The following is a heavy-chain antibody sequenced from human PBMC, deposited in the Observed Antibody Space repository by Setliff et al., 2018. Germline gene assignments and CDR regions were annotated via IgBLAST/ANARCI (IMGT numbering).Heavy chain of an antibody. D-gene: IGHD3-22*01. Sequence: SETLSLTCTVSGGSISSGIYYWSWIRQPAGKGLEWIGRMYASGSTKYNPSLKSRVTISVDTSKNQFSLKLSSVTAADTAVYYCARESRYYYDNLGTLDYWGQGTLVTVSS. CDR3: ARESRYYYDNLGTLDY. CDR2: MYASGST. CDR1: GGSISSGIYY. J-gene: IGHJ4*02. V-gene: IGHV4-61*02.